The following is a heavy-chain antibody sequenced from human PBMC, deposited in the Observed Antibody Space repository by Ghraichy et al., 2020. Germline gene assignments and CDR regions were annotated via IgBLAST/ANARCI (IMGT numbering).Heavy chain of an antibody. J-gene: IGHJ4*02. Sequence: GGSLRLSCAASGFTFSRYAMHWVRQAPGKGLEWVAVISYDGSNKYYADSVKGRFTISRDNSKNTLYLQMNSLRAEDTAVYYCARGFLMGSSWFDYWGQGTLVTVSS. CDR3: ARGFLMGSSWFDY. V-gene: IGHV3-30*04. CDR1: GFTFSRYA. CDR2: ISYDGSNK. D-gene: IGHD6-13*01.